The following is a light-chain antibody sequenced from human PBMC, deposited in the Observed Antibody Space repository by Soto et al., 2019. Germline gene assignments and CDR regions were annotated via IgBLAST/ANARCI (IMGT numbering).Light chain of an antibody. V-gene: IGLV3-21*02. J-gene: IGLJ3*02. CDR3: RVWNSSSDHWE. Sequence: SYELTQPPSVSVAPGQTARITCGGNNSGSKSVHWYQQMPGQAPVVVVYDDSDRPSGIPERFSGSNSGNTATLTISRVEAGDEADYYCRVWNSSSDHWEFGGGTPLTV. CDR2: DDS. CDR1: NSGSKS.